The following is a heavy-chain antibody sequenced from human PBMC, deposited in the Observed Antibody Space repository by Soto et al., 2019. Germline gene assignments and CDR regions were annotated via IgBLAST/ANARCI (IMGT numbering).Heavy chain of an antibody. CDR3: ARDLTGVATINAFDI. CDR1: GFTVSSNY. J-gene: IGHJ3*02. V-gene: IGHV3-66*01. Sequence: GGSLRLSCAASGFTVSSNYMSWVRQAPGKGLEWVSVIYSGGSTYYADSVKGRFTISRDNSKNTLYLQMNSLRAEDTAVYYCARDLTGVATINAFDIWGQGTMVTVSS. CDR2: IYSGGST. D-gene: IGHD5-12*01.